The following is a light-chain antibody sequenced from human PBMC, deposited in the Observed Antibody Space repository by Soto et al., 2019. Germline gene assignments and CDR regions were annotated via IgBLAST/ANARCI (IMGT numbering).Light chain of an antibody. J-gene: IGLJ2*01. CDR2: LNSDGSH. V-gene: IGLV4-69*01. CDR1: SGHSNYA. Sequence: QSVLTQSPSASASLGASVKLTCTVSSGHSNYAIAWHQHQSEKGPRYLMNLNSDGSHSKGDGIPDRFSGSSSGAERYLTISSLQSEDEADYYCQTWGSGIVVFGGGTKVTVL. CDR3: QTWGSGIVV.